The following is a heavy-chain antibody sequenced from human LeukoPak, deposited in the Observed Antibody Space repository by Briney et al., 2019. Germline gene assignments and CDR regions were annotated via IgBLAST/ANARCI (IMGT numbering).Heavy chain of an antibody. CDR3: ARHQEVDFDL. CDR2: IHYSGII. CDR1: GGSISRSSYY. Sequence: KPSETLSLTYTVSGGSISRSSYYWGCIRQPPGKGLEWIGSIHYSGIIYYNPSLKSRVTISVDTSKNHFSLKLSSVTAADTAVYYCARHQEVDFDLWGRGTLVTVSS. J-gene: IGHJ2*01. V-gene: IGHV4-39*01.